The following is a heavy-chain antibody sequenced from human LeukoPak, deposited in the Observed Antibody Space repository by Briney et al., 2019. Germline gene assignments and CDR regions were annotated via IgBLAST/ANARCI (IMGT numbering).Heavy chain of an antibody. J-gene: IGHJ5*02. V-gene: IGHV1-69*04. CDR2: IIPILGIA. Sequence: SVNVSCKASGGTFSSYAISWVRQAPGQGLEWMGRIIPILGIANYAQQFQGRVTITANKSPSTAYMELSSLRSEDTAVYYCARDPGNYGSGSYRTKNWFDPWGQGTLVTVSS. CDR1: GGTFSSYA. CDR3: ARDPGNYGSGSYRTKNWFDP. D-gene: IGHD3-10*01.